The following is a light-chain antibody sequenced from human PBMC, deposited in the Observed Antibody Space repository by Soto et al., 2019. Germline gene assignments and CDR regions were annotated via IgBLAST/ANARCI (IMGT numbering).Light chain of an antibody. Sequence: EIVLTQSPATLSLSPVAGATLSCRASQSVNTYLVWYQQKPGQAPRLLIYDASNRATGIPARFSGSGSGTDFTLTISSLEPEDFAVYYCQQRSNWPITFGQGTRLEIK. J-gene: IGKJ5*01. CDR1: QSVNTY. V-gene: IGKV3-11*01. CDR3: QQRSNWPIT. CDR2: DAS.